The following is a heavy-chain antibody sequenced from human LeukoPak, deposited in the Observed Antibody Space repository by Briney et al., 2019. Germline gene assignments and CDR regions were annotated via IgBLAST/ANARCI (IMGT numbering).Heavy chain of an antibody. CDR1: GFTFSSYA. D-gene: IGHD3-22*01. CDR3: AKAQTPDYYYDSSGSTFDY. CDR2: ISGSGGST. V-gene: IGHV3-23*01. Sequence: GGSLRLSCAASGFTFSSYAMSWVRQAPGKGLEWVSAISGSGGSTYYADSVKGRFTISRDNSKNMLYLQMNSLRAEDTAVYYCAKAQTPDYYYDSSGSTFDYWGQGTLVTVSS. J-gene: IGHJ4*02.